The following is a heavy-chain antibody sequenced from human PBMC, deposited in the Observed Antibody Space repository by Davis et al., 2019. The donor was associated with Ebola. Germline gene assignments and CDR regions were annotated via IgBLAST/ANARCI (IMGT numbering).Heavy chain of an antibody. D-gene: IGHD5-24*01. CDR1: GFTFSSYW. CDR2: IKQDGSEK. Sequence: GGSLRLSCAASGFTFSSYWMSWVRQAPGKGLEWVANIKQDGSEKYYVDSVKGRFTISRDNAKNSLYLQMNSLRAEDTAVYYCARGRWLQFYYFDYWGQGTPVTVSS. V-gene: IGHV3-7*03. CDR3: ARGRWLQFYYFDY. J-gene: IGHJ4*02.